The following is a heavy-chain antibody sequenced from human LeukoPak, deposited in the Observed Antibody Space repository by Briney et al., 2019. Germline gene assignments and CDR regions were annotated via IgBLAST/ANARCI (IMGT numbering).Heavy chain of an antibody. J-gene: IGHJ3*02. Sequence: SETLSLTCTVSGGSISSYYRSWIRQPPAKGLEWIGYIYYSGSTNYNPSLKSRVTISVDTSKNQFSLKLSSVTATDTAVYYCAREVSGPSSSRYYWVYRAFDIWGQGTMVTVSS. D-gene: IGHD3-22*01. V-gene: IGHV4-59*01. CDR2: IYYSGST. CDR1: GGSISSYY. CDR3: AREVSGPSSSRYYWVYRAFDI.